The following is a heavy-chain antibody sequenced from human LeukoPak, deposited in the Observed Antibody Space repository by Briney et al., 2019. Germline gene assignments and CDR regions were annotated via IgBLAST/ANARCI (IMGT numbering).Heavy chain of an antibody. D-gene: IGHD3-10*01. J-gene: IGHJ1*01. CDR1: GFTFSSYG. CDR3: AKGAGPYYYGSGDLKYLPAEYFQH. V-gene: IGHV3-30*02. Sequence: PGGSLRLSCAASGFTFSSYGMHWVRQAPGKGLEWVAFIRYDGSNKYYADSAKGRFTISRDNSKNTLYLQMNSLRAEDTAVYYCAKGAGPYYYGSGDLKYLPAEYFQHWGQGTLVTVSS. CDR2: IRYDGSNK.